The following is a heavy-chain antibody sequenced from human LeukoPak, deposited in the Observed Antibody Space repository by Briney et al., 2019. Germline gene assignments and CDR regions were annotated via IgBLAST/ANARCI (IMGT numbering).Heavy chain of an antibody. CDR1: GYSFNSYW. Sequence: GESLKISCKGSGYSFNSYWISWVRPMSGKGLEWMGRIDPSDSYTNYSPSFQGHVTISADKSISTAYLQWSSLKASDTAMYYCARQGLGDYDILTGYYGIDYWGQGTLVTVSS. D-gene: IGHD3-9*01. CDR2: IDPSDSYT. V-gene: IGHV5-10-1*01. J-gene: IGHJ4*02. CDR3: ARQGLGDYDILTGYYGIDY.